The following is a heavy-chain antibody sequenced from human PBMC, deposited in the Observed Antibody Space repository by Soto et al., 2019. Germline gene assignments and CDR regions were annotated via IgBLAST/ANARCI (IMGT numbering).Heavy chain of an antibody. J-gene: IGHJ6*02. CDR1: GYSFTSYW. V-gene: IGHV5-51*01. CDR3: ARQDDYVWGSYRYYYYGMDV. Sequence: EVQLVQSGAEVKKPGESLKISCKGSGYSFTSYWIGWVRQMPGKGLEWMGIIYPGDSDTRYSPSFQGQVTISADKSISTAYLQWSSLKASDTAMYYCARQDDYVWGSYRYYYYGMDVWGQGTTVTVS. D-gene: IGHD3-16*02. CDR2: IYPGDSDT.